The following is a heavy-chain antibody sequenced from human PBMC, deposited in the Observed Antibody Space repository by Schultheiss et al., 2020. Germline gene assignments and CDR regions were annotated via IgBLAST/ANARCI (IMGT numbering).Heavy chain of an antibody. CDR1: GYTFTSYG. D-gene: IGHD3-22*01. Sequence: ASVKVSCKASGYTFTSYGISWVRQAPGQGLEWMGWISAYNGNTNYAQKLQGRVTMTTDTSTSTAYMELRSLRSDDTAVYYCASRRDYYDSSGYYPYAFDLWGQVTMVTVSS. V-gene: IGHV1-18*04. CDR2: ISAYNGNT. CDR3: ASRRDYYDSSGYYPYAFDL. J-gene: IGHJ3*01.